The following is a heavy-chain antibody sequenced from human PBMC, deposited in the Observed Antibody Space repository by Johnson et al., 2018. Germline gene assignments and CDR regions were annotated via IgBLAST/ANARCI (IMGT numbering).Heavy chain of an antibody. CDR1: GFTFSYSV. CDR3: ARDLRWELPTYFDY. D-gene: IGHD2-15*01. CDR2: ISGNTDSI. Sequence: VQLVESGGGLVQPGGSLRLSCAASGFTFSYSVMNWVHQAPGKGLEWLSYISGNTDSIRYADSLKGRFTVSRDNAKNSLYLQMNSLRDDDTGIYYCARDLRWELPTYFDYWGQGTLVTVSS. V-gene: IGHV3-48*02. J-gene: IGHJ4*02.